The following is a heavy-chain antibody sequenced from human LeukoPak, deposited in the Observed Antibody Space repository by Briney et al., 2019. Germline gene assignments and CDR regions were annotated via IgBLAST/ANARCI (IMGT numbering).Heavy chain of an antibody. CDR2: ISYDGSNK. J-gene: IGHJ4*02. CDR3: AGGYSSSNWYYFDY. V-gene: IGHV3-30-3*01. CDR1: GFTFSSYA. D-gene: IGHD6-13*01. Sequence: GRSLRLSCAASGFTFSSYAMHWVHQAPGKGLEWVAVISYDGSNKYYADSVKGRFTISRDNSKNTLYLQMNSLRAEDTAVYYCAGGYSSSNWYYFDYWGQGTLVTVSS.